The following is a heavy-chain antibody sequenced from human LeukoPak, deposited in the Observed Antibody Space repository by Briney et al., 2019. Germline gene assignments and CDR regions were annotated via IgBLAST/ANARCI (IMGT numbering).Heavy chain of an antibody. V-gene: IGHV3-20*04. CDR3: ARVWAWGSGNYFDN. CDR2: IRGDAGST. J-gene: IGHJ4*02. Sequence: GGSLRLSCAASGFTFDAFGMTWVRQAPGKGLEWVSAIRGDAGSTGYADSVKGRFTISRDNAKNSLYLQMNSLRVEDTALYYCARVWAWGSGNYFDNWGQGTLVTVSS. CDR1: GFTFDAFG. D-gene: IGHD7-27*01.